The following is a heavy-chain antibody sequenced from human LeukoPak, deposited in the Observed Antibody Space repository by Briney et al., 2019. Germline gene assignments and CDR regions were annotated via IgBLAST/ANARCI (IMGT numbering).Heavy chain of an antibody. D-gene: IGHD3-9*01. CDR2: IRTSSSYI. CDR3: ARCLEGGDILTGSGY. J-gene: IGHJ4*02. Sequence: GGALRLSCAASGFTFSSYSMNWGRQAPGEGLGWVSSIRTSSSYIYYADSVKGRFTISRDNTKNSLYLQMNSLRAEDTAVYYCARCLEGGDILTGSGYWGQGTLVTVSS. CDR1: GFTFSSYS. V-gene: IGHV3-21*01.